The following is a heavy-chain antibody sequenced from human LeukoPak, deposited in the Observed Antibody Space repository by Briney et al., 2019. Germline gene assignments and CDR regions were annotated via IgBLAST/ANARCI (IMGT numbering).Heavy chain of an antibody. CDR1: GYTFTSYG. J-gene: IGHJ4*02. Sequence: ASVKVSCKASGYTFTSYGISWVRQAPGQGLEWMGWISAYNGNTNYAQKLQGRVTMTTDTSTSTAYMELRSLRSDDTAVYYCARTYCSSTSCYSVDFDYWGQGTLVTVSS. CDR3: ARTYCSSTSCYSVDFDY. CDR2: ISAYNGNT. D-gene: IGHD2-2*02. V-gene: IGHV1-18*01.